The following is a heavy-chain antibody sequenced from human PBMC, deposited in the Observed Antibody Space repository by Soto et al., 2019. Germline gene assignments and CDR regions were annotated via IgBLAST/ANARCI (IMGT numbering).Heavy chain of an antibody. V-gene: IGHV3-13*05. CDR1: GFTFRNYD. Sequence: EVQLVESGGGLVQPGGSLRLSCEASGFTFRNYDTHWVRQGTGKGLEWVSGISAAGDPDYADSVEGRFTISRENAQSSFCLQMNSLSGGDTAVYYCARTDRDFYGLDVWGQGTTVIVSS. CDR2: ISAAGDP. CDR3: ARTDRDFYGLDV. J-gene: IGHJ6*02.